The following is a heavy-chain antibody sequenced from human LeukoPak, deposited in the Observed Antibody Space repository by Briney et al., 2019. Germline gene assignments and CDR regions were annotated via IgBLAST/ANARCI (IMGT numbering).Heavy chain of an antibody. J-gene: IGHJ6*02. V-gene: IGHV3-23*01. CDR1: GLDFIGYA. Sequence: GESLQISCAVSGLDFIGYAMSWVRQAPGKGLEWVAGIGSDGSTHYEESVKGRFAISTDNSKTTLYLQMNSLRAKDTPLYYWGKDLHFYVAMDVWGQGTTFTASS. D-gene: IGHD2/OR15-2a*01. CDR3: GKDLHFYVAMDV. CDR2: IGSDGST.